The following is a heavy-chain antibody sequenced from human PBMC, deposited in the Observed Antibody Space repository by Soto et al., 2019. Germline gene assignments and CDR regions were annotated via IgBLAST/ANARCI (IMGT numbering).Heavy chain of an antibody. CDR3: ARYRITMVRGAEIYYGMDV. CDR1: GYSFTSYW. D-gene: IGHD3-10*01. J-gene: IGHJ6*02. Sequence: GESLKISCKASGYSFTSYWIGWVRQMPGKGLEWMGRIDPSDSYTNYSPSFQGHVTISADKSISTAYLQWSSLKASDTAMYYCARYRITMVRGAEIYYGMDVWGQGTTVTVSX. CDR2: IDPSDSYT. V-gene: IGHV5-10-1*01.